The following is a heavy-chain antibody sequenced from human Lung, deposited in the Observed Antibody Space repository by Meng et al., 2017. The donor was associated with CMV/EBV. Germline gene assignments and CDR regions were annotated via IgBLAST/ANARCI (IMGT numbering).Heavy chain of an antibody. CDR3: AGPDDKGSSPHDPFDI. CDR1: GASISSNY. CDR2: ISSTGYL. J-gene: IGHJ3*02. Sequence: GSLRLXXTVSGASISSNYWSWSRRPPGKGLEYIGSISSTGYLEYSPSLKGRVTISLDTSKNHFSLKLTSVTAADTAMYYCAGPDDKGSSPHDPFDIWGQGTXVTVAS. D-gene: IGHD1-1*01. V-gene: IGHV4-59*01.